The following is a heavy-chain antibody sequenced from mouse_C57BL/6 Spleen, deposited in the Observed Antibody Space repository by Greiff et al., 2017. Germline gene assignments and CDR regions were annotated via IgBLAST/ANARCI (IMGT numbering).Heavy chain of an antibody. CDR2: IRVKSDNYAA. D-gene: IGHD1-1*01. Sequence: EVKLLESGGGLVQPGGSMKLSCVASGFTFSNYWMNWVRQSPEKGLEWVAHIRVKSDNYAAHYAVSVKGRFTISRDDSKSSVYLQMNNLRAEDTEIYYCTRYDYYVEGYYFDYWGQGTTLTVSS. J-gene: IGHJ2*01. CDR3: TRYDYYVEGYYFDY. V-gene: IGHV6-3*01. CDR1: GFTFSNYW.